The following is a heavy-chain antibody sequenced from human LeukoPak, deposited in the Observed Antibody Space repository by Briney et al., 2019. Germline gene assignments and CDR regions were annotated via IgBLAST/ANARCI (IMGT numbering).Heavy chain of an antibody. D-gene: IGHD2-15*01. Sequence: GGSLRLSCAASGFTFSSYAMTWVRQAPGKGLEWVSSMSSGGSYIYYADSVRGRFTISRDNAKDSLFLHMHSLRVEDTAVYYCARGRPTGSSRRFVVQWGQGTLVTVSS. CDR1: GFTFSSYA. V-gene: IGHV3-21*06. CDR2: MSSGGSYI. J-gene: IGHJ4*02. CDR3: ARGRPTGSSRRFVVQ.